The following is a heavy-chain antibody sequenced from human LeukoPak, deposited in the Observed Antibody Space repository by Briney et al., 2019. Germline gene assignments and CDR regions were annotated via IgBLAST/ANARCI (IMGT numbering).Heavy chain of an antibody. Sequence: SETLSLTCTVSGGSISSYYWSWIRQPPGKGLEWIGYIYYSGSTNYNPSLKSRVTISVDTSKNQFSLKLSSVTAADTAVYYCARRGGIVVVPAAMRGGDFDYWGQGTLVTVSS. D-gene: IGHD2-2*01. J-gene: IGHJ4*02. V-gene: IGHV4-59*08. CDR2: IYYSGST. CDR1: GGSISSYY. CDR3: ARRGGIVVVPAAMRGGDFDY.